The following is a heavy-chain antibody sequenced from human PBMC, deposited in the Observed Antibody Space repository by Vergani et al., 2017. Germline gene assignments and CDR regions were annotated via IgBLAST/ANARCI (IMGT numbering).Heavy chain of an antibody. D-gene: IGHD7-27*01. J-gene: IGHJ4*02. V-gene: IGHV1-18*01. CDR2: ISAYNGDT. CDR3: ARDRGNWGGQHPNVDY. CDR1: GYTFRNHG. Sequence: QVQLVQSGAEVKKPGASVKVSCMAPGYTFRNHGITWLRQAPGQGLEWMGWISAYNGDTFYAQKVKGRVTLTTDTPTSTAYMGLRSLRSAETAMYDCARDRGNWGGQHPNVDYWGQGTPVTVSS.